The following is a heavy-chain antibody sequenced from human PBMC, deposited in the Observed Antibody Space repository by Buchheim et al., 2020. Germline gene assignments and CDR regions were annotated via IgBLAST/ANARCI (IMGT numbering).Heavy chain of an antibody. CDR3: ARGGIAAREDDYAMDV. CDR1: GFTFSDYG. J-gene: IGHJ6*02. V-gene: IGHV3-33*01. D-gene: IGHD6-6*01. CDR2: IWYDGSNK. Sequence: QVWLVESGGGVVQPGTSLRLSCAASGFTFSDYGMHWVRQAPGKGLEWVTFIWYDGSNKFYADSVKGRFTISRDNSKNTLFLIMNSLRAEDTAVYYCARGGIAAREDDYAMDVWGQGTT.